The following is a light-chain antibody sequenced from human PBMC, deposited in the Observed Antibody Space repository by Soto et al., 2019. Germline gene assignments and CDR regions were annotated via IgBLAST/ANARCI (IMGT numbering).Light chain of an antibody. CDR3: QQFNNYPHKGLVT. CDR2: DAS. J-gene: IGKJ3*01. V-gene: IGKV1D-13*01. Sequence: AIQLTQSPSSLSASVGDRVTITCRASQGISSALAWYQQKPGKAPKLLIYDASSLESGVPSRFSGSGSGTDFTLTISSLQPEDFATYYCQQFNNYPHKGLVTFGPGTKVDIK. CDR1: QGISSA.